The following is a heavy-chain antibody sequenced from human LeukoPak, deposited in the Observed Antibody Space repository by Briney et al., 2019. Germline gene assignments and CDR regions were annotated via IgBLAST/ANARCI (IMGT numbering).Heavy chain of an antibody. D-gene: IGHD2-15*01. J-gene: IGHJ4*02. V-gene: IGHV5-51*01. CDR2: IYPGDSDT. CDR3: ARRYCSGGNCNHDDY. CDR1: GYSFTNYW. Sequence: GESLKISCKGSGYSFTNYWIGWVRQMPGKGLEWMGIIYPGDSDTRYSPSFQGQVTISADKSISTAYLQWSSLKASDTAIYFCARRYCSGGNCNHDDYWGQGTLVTVSS.